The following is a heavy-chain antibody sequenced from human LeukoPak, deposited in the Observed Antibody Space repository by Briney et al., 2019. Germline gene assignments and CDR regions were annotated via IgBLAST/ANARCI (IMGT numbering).Heavy chain of an antibody. CDR2: ISYDGSNK. CDR3: ARDGYNEAFDI. J-gene: IGHJ3*02. D-gene: IGHD5-24*01. CDR1: GFTFSSYG. V-gene: IGHV3-30*03. Sequence: GGSLRLSCAASGFTFSSYGMHWVRQAPGKGLEWVAVISYDGSNKYYADSVKGRFTISRDNSKNTLYLQMNSLRAEDTAVYYCARDGYNEAFDIWGQGTMVTVSS.